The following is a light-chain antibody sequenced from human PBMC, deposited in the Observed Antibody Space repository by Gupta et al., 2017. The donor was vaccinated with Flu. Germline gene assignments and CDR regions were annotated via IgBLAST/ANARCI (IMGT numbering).Light chain of an antibody. J-gene: IGKJ3*01. V-gene: IGKV1-39*01. CDR1: QSISSY. CDR3: KQRDSTPRIT. Sequence: DIQMTQSPSSLSASVGDRVTITCRASQSISSYLNWYQQKPGKAPKLLIYAASSLQSGVPSRFSGRGSGTDFTLTISSMQTEDFATYYCKQRDSTPRITFGKGTKVDIK. CDR2: AAS.